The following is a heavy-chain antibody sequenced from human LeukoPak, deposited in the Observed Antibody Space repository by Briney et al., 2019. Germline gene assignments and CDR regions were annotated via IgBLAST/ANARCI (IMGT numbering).Heavy chain of an antibody. CDR2: INPNSGGT. J-gene: IGHJ4*02. V-gene: IGHV1-2*04. D-gene: IGHD6-13*01. CDR1: GYTFTGYY. Sequence: GASVKVSCKASGYTFTGYYMHWVRQAPGQGLEWMGWINPNSGGTNYAQKFQGWVTMTRDTSISTAYMELSRLRSDDTAVYYCARAPYSSSPILDYWGQGTLVTVSS. CDR3: ARAPYSSSPILDY.